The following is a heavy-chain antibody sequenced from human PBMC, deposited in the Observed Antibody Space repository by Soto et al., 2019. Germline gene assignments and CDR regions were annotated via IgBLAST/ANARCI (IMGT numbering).Heavy chain of an antibody. D-gene: IGHD3-22*01. Sequence: QVQLVQSAAEVKKPGTSMKVSCKASGDTFSSYAINWVRQAPGQGLEWMGGIIPMFGTANYAQKFKGRVTITEGESTGTVYVELSSLRSEDTAVYYCASVGPAHYYDTNGYYSSLGYWCQSPLVTVSS. CDR3: ASVGPAHYYDTNGYYSSLGY. J-gene: IGHJ4*02. V-gene: IGHV1-69*01. CDR2: IIPMFGTA. CDR1: GDTFSSYA.